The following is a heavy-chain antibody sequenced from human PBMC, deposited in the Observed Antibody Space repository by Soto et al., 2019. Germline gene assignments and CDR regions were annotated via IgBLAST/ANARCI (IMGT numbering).Heavy chain of an antibody. CDR1: GFTFSSFA. Sequence: GGSLRLSCVASGFTFSSFAMSWVRQAPGQGLERVSTISDAGGNTYNADSVKGRFTISRDNSRNTLYLEMNSLRAEDTAIYYCAKQQKDYYGLDVWGQGTTVTVSS. CDR2: ISDAGGNT. V-gene: IGHV3-23*01. CDR3: AKQQKDYYGLDV. J-gene: IGHJ6*02.